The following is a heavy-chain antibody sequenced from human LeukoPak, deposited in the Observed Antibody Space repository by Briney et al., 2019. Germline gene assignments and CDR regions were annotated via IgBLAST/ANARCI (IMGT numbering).Heavy chain of an antibody. CDR1: GFTFSTYA. J-gene: IGHJ4*02. CDR2: IGGSGSYT. Sequence: GSLRLSCAASGFTFSTYAMIWVRQAPGKGLEWVSAIGGSGSYTYYADSVKGRFTISRDNSKDTLYLQMNSLRPEDTAVYYCARDWYDYWGQGTLVTVSS. D-gene: IGHD6-13*01. V-gene: IGHV3-23*01. CDR3: ARDWYDY.